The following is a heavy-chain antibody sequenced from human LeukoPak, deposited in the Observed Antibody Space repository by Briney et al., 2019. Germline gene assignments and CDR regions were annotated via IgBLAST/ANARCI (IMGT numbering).Heavy chain of an antibody. CDR3: AREKGGDWAFDI. V-gene: IGHV1-69*04. D-gene: IGHD2-21*02. CDR2: IIPILGVA. Sequence: SVKVSCKASGGTFSSYAISWVRQAPGQGLEWMGRIIPILGVANYAQKFQGRVTITADKSTSTAYMKLSSLRSEDTAVYYCAREKGGDWAFDIWGQGTMVTVSS. CDR1: GGTFSSYA. J-gene: IGHJ3*02.